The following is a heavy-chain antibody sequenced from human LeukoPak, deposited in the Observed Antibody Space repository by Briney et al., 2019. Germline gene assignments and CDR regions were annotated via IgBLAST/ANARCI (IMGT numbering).Heavy chain of an antibody. V-gene: IGHV3-21*01. D-gene: IGHD2-2*01. CDR2: ISSSSSYI. Sequence: GGSLRLSCAASGFTFSSYSMNWVRQAPGKGLEWVSSISSSSSYIYYADSVKGRFTISRDNAKNSLYLQMNSLRAEDTAVYYCARDAPRGVWPAATGFDYWGQGTLVTVSS. J-gene: IGHJ4*02. CDR3: ARDAPRGVWPAATGFDY. CDR1: GFTFSSYS.